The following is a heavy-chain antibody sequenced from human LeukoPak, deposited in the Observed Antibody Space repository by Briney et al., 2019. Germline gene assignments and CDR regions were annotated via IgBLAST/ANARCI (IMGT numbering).Heavy chain of an antibody. D-gene: IGHD5-24*01. V-gene: IGHV1-24*01. CDR3: ARAWGDGYNQGMDV. CDR1: GYTLTELS. Sequence: ASVKVSCKVSGYTLTELSMHWVRQAPGKGLEWMGGFDPEDGETIYAQKFQGRVTITADESTSTAYMELSSLRSEDTAVYYCARAWGDGYNQGMDVWGKGTTVTVSS. CDR2: FDPEDGET. J-gene: IGHJ6*04.